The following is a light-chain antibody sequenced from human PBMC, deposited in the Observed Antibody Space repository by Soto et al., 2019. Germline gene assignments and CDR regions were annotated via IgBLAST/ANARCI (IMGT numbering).Light chain of an antibody. J-gene: IGKJ2*01. CDR2: SAS. Sequence: IQLTQSPSSLSASVGDRVTLTCRASQDINKFLAWFQQTPGKPPKLLVYSASTLHSGVPSRFSGSGSGTDFALTISSLQPEDFATYYCQQLKTYPYTFDQGTRLDIK. CDR1: QDINKF. V-gene: IGKV1-9*01. CDR3: QQLKTYPYT.